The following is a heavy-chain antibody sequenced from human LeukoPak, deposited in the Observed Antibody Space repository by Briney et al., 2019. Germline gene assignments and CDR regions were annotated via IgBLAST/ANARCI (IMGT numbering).Heavy chain of an antibody. J-gene: IGHJ5*02. CDR1: GFTFSSYS. V-gene: IGHV3-21*01. CDR2: ISSSSSYI. CDR3: ARDRGQWLRLRGWFDP. D-gene: IGHD5-12*01. Sequence: GGSLRVSCAASGFTFSSYSMNCVRQAPGKGLEWVSAISSSSSYIYYADSVKGRFTISRDNAKNSLYLQMNSLRAEDTAVYYCARDRGQWLRLRGWFDPWGQGTLVTVSS.